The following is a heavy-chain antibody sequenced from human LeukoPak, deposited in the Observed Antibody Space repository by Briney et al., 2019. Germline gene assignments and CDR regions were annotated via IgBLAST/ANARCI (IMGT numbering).Heavy chain of an antibody. CDR1: GFTFSSHA. CDR3: AKGMYSSDWYLFDC. J-gene: IGHJ4*02. V-gene: IGHV3-23*01. CDR2: VSGSGGTT. D-gene: IGHD6-19*01. Sequence: GGSLRLSCVASGFTFSSHAMSWVRQAPGKGLEWVSVVSGSGGTTYYADSVKGRFTISRDNSKNTLYLQMNSLRAEDTAVYYCAKGMYSSDWYLFDCWGQGTLITVSS.